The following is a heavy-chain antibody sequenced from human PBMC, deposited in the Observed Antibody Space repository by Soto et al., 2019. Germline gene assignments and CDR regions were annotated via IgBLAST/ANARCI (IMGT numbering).Heavy chain of an antibody. V-gene: IGHV1-3*01. J-gene: IGHJ6*02. D-gene: IGHD3-10*01. CDR2: INPGNGNT. Sequence: QVQLVQSGAEVKKPGASVKVSCKASGYTFSKFAMHWVRQAPGQRLEWMGWINPGNGNTKYSQTFQGRVTITRDTSASTAYMELSSLRSEDTAVYYCARAVARGVKTIYYYYGMDVWGQGTTVTVSS. CDR3: ARAVARGVKTIYYYYGMDV. CDR1: GYTFSKFA.